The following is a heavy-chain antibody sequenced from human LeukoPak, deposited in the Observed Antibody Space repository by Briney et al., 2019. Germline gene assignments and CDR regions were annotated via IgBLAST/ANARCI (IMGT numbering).Heavy chain of an antibody. CDR2: ISAYNGNT. D-gene: IGHD6-19*01. CDR3: ARGIAVAVPYYFDY. CDR1: GYTFTSYG. V-gene: IGHV1-18*01. Sequence: EASVKVSCKASGYTFTSYGISWVRQAPGQGLEWMGWISAYNGNTNYAQKLQGRVTMTTDTSTSTAYMELRSLRSDDTAVYYCARGIAVAVPYYFDYGGQGTLVTVSS. J-gene: IGHJ4*02.